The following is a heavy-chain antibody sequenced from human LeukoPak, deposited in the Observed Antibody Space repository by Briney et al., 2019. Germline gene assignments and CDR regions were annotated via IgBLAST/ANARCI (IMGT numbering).Heavy chain of an antibody. V-gene: IGHV3-48*03. Sequence: GGSLRLSCVASGFTFSGYEMNWVRQAPGKGLEWVSYISSSGRTIYYADSVKGRFTISRDNAKNSLYLQMNILRAEDTAVYYCARDSDSSGYFDSWGQGTLVTVSS. CDR1: GFTFSGYE. CDR2: ISSSGRTI. D-gene: IGHD3-22*01. CDR3: ARDSDSSGYFDS. J-gene: IGHJ4*02.